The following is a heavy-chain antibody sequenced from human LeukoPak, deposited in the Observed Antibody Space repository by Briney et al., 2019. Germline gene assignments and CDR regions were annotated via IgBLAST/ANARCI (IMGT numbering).Heavy chain of an antibody. CDR1: GGTFSSYA. J-gene: IGHJ4*02. CDR2: INPSGGST. D-gene: IGHD3-22*01. Sequence: ASVKVPCKASGGTFSSYAISWVRQAPGQGLEWMGIINPSGGSTSYAQKFQGRVTMTRDTSTSTVYMELSSLRSEDTAVYYCARAGVDSSGYPFDYWGQGTLVTVSS. CDR3: ARAGVDSSGYPFDY. V-gene: IGHV1-46*01.